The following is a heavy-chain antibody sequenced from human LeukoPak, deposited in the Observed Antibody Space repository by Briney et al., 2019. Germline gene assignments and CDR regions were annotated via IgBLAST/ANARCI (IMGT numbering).Heavy chain of an antibody. Sequence: GGSLRLSCAASGFTFSSYSMNWVRQAPGKGLEWVSYISSSSSTIYYADSVKGRFTISRDNAKNSLYLQMNSLRDEDTAVYYRARDRPSRQIRKGRPDLDYRPVDYWGQGTLVTVSS. J-gene: IGHJ4*02. CDR1: GFTFSSYS. D-gene: IGHD4/OR15-4a*01. V-gene: IGHV3-48*02. CDR2: ISSSSSTI. CDR3: ARDRPSRQIRKGRPDLDYRPVDY.